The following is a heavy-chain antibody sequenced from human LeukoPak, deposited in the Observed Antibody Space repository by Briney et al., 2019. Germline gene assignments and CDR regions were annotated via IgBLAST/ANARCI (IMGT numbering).Heavy chain of an antibody. D-gene: IGHD1-26*01. CDR2: ISYDGSNK. J-gene: IGHJ4*02. CDR3: AKDRSGSYLDY. CDR1: GFTFSSYG. V-gene: IGHV3-30*18. Sequence: GGSLRLSCAASGFTFSSYGMHWVRQAPGKGLEWVAVISYDGSNKYYADSVKGRFTISGDNSKNTLYLQMNSLRAEDTAVYYCAKDRSGSYLDYWGQGTLVTVSS.